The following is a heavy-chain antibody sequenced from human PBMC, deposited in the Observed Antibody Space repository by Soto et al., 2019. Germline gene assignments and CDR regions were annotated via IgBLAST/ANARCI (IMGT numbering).Heavy chain of an antibody. CDR3: AKTASVAGTGYSFDY. CDR1: GFTFDDYA. V-gene: IGHV3-9*01. D-gene: IGHD6-19*01. Sequence: TGGSLRLSCAASGFTFDDYAMHWVRQAPGKGLEWVSGISWNSGSIGYADSVKGRFTISRDSAKNSLYLQMNSLRAEDTALYYCAKTASVAGTGYSFDYWGQGTLVTVSS. J-gene: IGHJ4*02. CDR2: ISWNSGSI.